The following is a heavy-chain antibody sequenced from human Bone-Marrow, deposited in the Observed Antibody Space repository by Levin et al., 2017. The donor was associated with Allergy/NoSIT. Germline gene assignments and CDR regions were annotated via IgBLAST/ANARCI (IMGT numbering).Heavy chain of an antibody. D-gene: IGHD7-27*01. J-gene: IGHJ4*02. CDR2: ISSNSDYI. Sequence: GGSLRLSCAASGFSLSRHSMNWVRQAPGKGLEWVSSISSNSDYIYDAGSVTGRFSISRDNAQNSLYLHMDDLRAEDTAVYYCAREVTGDEAFDYWGQGTLVTVSS. V-gene: IGHV3-21*01. CDR3: AREVTGDEAFDY. CDR1: GFSLSRHS.